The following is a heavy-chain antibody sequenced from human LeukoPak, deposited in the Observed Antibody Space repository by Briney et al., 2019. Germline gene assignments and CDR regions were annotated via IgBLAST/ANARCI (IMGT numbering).Heavy chain of an antibody. V-gene: IGHV3-33*01. CDR3: ARDSSLATSSGYDPHRFDY. D-gene: IGHD5-12*01. CDR1: GFVFNEYG. J-gene: IGHJ4*02. Sequence: GGSLRLSCAAAGFVFNEYGMHWVRQAPGKGLEWVAVIWYDGSHKYHADSVKGRFTISRDNSKNTLYLQMNNLRAEDTAVYYCARDSSLATSSGYDPHRFDYWGQGTLVTVSS. CDR2: IWYDGSHK.